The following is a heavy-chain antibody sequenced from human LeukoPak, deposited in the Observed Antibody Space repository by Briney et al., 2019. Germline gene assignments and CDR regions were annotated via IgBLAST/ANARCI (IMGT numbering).Heavy chain of an antibody. Sequence: PGGSLRLSCAASGFIFRDHSMHWARQIPGKGLVWVSRINPDGSTNYADSVKGRFTISRDNAKNTLYLQMRSLGVDDSSLYFCVRALGGSDDYWGQGTLVTVSS. D-gene: IGHD1-26*01. CDR2: INPDGST. CDR1: GFIFRDHS. V-gene: IGHV3-74*01. J-gene: IGHJ4*02. CDR3: VRALGGSDDY.